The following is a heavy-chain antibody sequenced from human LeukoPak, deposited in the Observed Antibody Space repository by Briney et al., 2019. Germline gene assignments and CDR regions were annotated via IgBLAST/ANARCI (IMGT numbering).Heavy chain of an antibody. CDR3: ARLSGTMVRGVIITDYYYYYMDV. Sequence: SETLSLTCTVSGGSISSSSYYWGWIRQPPGKGLEWIGSIYYSGSTYYNPSLKSRVTISVDKSKNQFSLKLSSVTAADTAVYYCARLSGTMVRGVIITDYYYYYMDVWGKGTTVTVSS. J-gene: IGHJ6*03. CDR1: GGSISSSSYY. CDR2: IYYSGST. D-gene: IGHD3-10*01. V-gene: IGHV4-39*07.